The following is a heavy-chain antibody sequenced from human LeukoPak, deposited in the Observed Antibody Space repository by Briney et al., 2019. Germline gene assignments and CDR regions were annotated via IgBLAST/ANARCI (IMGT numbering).Heavy chain of an antibody. Sequence: PSETLSLTCTVSGYSISSGYYWGWIRQPPGKGLEWIGSIFHSGSTYYNPSLKSQVTISVDTSKNQFSLKLSSVTAADTAVYYCARVFAGYYDSSGYYYVGAFDIWGQGTMVTVSS. V-gene: IGHV4-38-2*02. CDR2: IFHSGST. CDR3: ARVFAGYYDSSGYYYVGAFDI. J-gene: IGHJ3*02. D-gene: IGHD3-22*01. CDR1: GYSISSGYY.